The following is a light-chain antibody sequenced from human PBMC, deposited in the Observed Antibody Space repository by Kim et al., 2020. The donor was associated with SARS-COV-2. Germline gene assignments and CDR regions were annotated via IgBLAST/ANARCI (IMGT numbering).Light chain of an antibody. CDR3: LVYSGGVQL. Sequence: PGGTVTLPCAPSTGALTSGYYPNWFQQNPGQAPRALIYSTSKKHSWTPARFSGSLLGGKAALTLSGVQPEDEAEYYCLVYSGGVQLVGGGTQLTVL. V-gene: IGLV7-43*01. J-gene: IGLJ2*01. CDR1: TGALTSGYY. CDR2: STS.